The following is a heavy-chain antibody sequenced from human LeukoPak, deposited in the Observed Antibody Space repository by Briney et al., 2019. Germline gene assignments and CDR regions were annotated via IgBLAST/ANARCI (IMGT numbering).Heavy chain of an antibody. D-gene: IGHD2-8*01. J-gene: IGHJ4*02. CDR2: ISSSRSYT. Sequence: GGSLRLSCAASGFAFSSYSMNWARQAPGKGLEWGSSISSSRSYTYYADSVRGRFTISRDDAKNSLYLQMNSLRAEDTAVYYCARGGTNFDYWGQGTLVSVSS. CDR3: ARGGTNFDY. V-gene: IGHV3-21*01. CDR1: GFAFSSYS.